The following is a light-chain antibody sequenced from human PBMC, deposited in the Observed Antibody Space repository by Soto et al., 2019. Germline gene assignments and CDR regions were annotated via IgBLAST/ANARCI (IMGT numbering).Light chain of an antibody. V-gene: IGLV2-23*01. J-gene: IGLJ2*01. CDR2: EGS. CDR3: CSYASSNTLL. CDR1: SSDVGTYNL. Sequence: QSALTQPASVSGSPGQSITISCTGTSSDVGTYNLVSWYQQHPGKAPKLIIYEGSKRPSGISNRFSGSKSGNTASLTISGLQAEDEAEYYCCSYASSNTLLFGGGTKLTVL.